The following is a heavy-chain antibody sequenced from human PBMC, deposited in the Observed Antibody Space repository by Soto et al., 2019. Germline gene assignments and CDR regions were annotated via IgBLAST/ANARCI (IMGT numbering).Heavy chain of an antibody. J-gene: IGHJ6*02. CDR1: GFTFSSYW. Sequence: GGSLRLSCAASGFTFSSYWMHWVRQAPGKGLVWVSRINSDGSSTSYADSVKGRFTISRDNAKNTLYLQMNSLRAEDTAVYYCARSEGITFGGVIVLYYYYGMDVWGQGTTVTVSS. CDR3: ARSEGITFGGVIVLYYYYGMDV. CDR2: INSDGSST. D-gene: IGHD3-16*02. V-gene: IGHV3-74*01.